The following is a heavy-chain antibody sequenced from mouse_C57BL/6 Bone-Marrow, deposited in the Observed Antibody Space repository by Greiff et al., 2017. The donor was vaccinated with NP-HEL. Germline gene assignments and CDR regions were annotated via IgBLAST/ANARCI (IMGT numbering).Heavy chain of an antibody. CDR3: AAYGSDWYFDV. J-gene: IGHJ1*03. V-gene: IGHV1-26*01. D-gene: IGHD1-1*01. CDR1: GYTFTDYY. Sequence: EVQLQQSGPELVKPGASVKISCKASGYTFTDYYMNWVKQSHGKSLEWIGDINPNNGGTSYNQKFKGKATLTVDKSSSTAYMELRSLTSEDSAVYYCAAYGSDWYFDVWGTGTTVTVSS. CDR2: INPNNGGT.